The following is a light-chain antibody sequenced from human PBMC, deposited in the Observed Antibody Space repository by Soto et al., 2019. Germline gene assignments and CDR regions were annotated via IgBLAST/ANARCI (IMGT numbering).Light chain of an antibody. Sequence: AVPLTQSPSSLSASVGDRVTITCRASQGISSALAWYQQKPGIAPKLLIYDASTLESGVPSRFSGSGSGTDFTLTISSLQPGDFATYYCQQFNNYPRTFGQGTKVEIK. V-gene: IGKV1D-13*01. CDR2: DAS. J-gene: IGKJ1*01. CDR1: QGISSA. CDR3: QQFNNYPRT.